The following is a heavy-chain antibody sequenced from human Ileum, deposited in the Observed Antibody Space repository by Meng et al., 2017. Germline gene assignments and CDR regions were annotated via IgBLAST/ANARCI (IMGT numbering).Heavy chain of an antibody. J-gene: IGHJ4*02. CDR3: ARRAHYGDPPR. CDR2: IYYGGST. D-gene: IGHD4-17*01. Sequence: QLRLQESGPGLVKPSETLSLTCSVSGGSFTNNNYYWVWIRRPPGKGLEWIGSIYYGGSTYYNPSLKSRVTISVDTSTNQFSLKLISVTAADTAVYYCARRAHYGDPPRWGQGTLVTVSS. V-gene: IGHV4-39*01. CDR1: GGSFTNNNYY.